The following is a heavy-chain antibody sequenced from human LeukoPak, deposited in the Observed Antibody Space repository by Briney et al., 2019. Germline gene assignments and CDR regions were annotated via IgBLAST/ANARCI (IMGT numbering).Heavy chain of an antibody. V-gene: IGHV3-23*01. CDR2: ISGSGDST. J-gene: IGHJ4*02. Sequence: GGSLRLSCAASGFTFSSYAVSWVRQAPGKGLEWVSAISGSGDSTYYGDSVKGRFTISRDNSKNTLYLQMNSLRAEDTAVYYCAKTRPLDSSSWSHGDYWGQGTLVTVSS. CDR3: AKTRPLDSSSWSHGDY. CDR1: GFTFSSYA. D-gene: IGHD6-13*01.